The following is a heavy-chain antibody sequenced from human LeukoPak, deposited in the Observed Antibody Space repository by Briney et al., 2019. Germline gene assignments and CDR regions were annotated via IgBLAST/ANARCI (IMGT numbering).Heavy chain of an antibody. Sequence: GSLRLSCAASGFTFSSYAMSWVRQPPGKGLEWIGEINHSGSTNYNPSLKSRVTISVDTSKNQFSLKLSSVTAADTAVYYCARALGYCSSTSCPFDYWGQGTLVTVPS. D-gene: IGHD2-2*01. CDR2: INHSGST. J-gene: IGHJ4*02. V-gene: IGHV4-34*01. CDR1: GFTFSSYA. CDR3: ARALGYCSSTSCPFDY.